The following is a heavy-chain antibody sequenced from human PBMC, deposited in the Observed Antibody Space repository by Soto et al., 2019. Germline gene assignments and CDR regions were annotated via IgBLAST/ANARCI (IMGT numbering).Heavy chain of an antibody. D-gene: IGHD4-4*01. CDR3: AKDPGYSNYYGIDV. V-gene: IGHV3-23*01. J-gene: IGHJ6*02. CDR1: GLTFSLYA. Sequence: EVQLLESGGGLVQPGGSLRLSCAASGLTFSLYAMTWVRQAPGKGLEWVSAISGSGSSTYYADSVKGRFTTSRDNSKNTLFLQMDSLGAEDTAVYYCAKDPGYSNYYGIDVWGQGTTVTVSS. CDR2: ISGSGSST.